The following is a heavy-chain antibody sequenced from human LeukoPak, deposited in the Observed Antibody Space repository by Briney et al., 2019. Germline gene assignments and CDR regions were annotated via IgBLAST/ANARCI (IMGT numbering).Heavy chain of an antibody. CDR3: ARVRYQLPDY. CDR1: GFTFSSYS. CDR2: ISSSSSTI. J-gene: IGHJ4*02. V-gene: IGHV3-48*01. D-gene: IGHD2-2*01. Sequence: GGALRPSCAASGFTFSSYSMNWVRQAPGKGLEWVSYISSSSSTIYYADSVKGRFTISRDNAKNSLNLQMNSLRAEDTAVYYCARVRYQLPDYWGQGTLVTVSS.